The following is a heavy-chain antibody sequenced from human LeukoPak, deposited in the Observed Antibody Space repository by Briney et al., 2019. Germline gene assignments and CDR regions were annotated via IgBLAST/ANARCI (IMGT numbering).Heavy chain of an antibody. CDR3: AKGSNYGYYYYMDV. CDR1: GFTFSSYA. D-gene: IGHD4-11*01. Sequence: GGSLRLSCSASGFTFSSYAMSWVRQAPGKGLEWVSAISGSGGSTYYADSVKGRFSISRDNSKNTLYLHMNSLRAEDTAVYYCAKGSNYGYYYYMDVWGKGTTVTVSS. V-gene: IGHV3-23*01. CDR2: ISGSGGST. J-gene: IGHJ6*03.